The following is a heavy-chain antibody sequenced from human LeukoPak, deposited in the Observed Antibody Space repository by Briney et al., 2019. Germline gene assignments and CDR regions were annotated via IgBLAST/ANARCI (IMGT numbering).Heavy chain of an antibody. V-gene: IGHV3-23*01. D-gene: IGHD2-2*01. CDR2: ISGSGGST. CDR3: AKDGGSVVPADTFDY. Sequence: GGSLRLSCATSGFTFSSYAMSWVRQAPGKGLEWVSAISGSGGSTYYADSVKGRFTISRDNSKNTLYLQMNSLRAEDTAVYYCAKDGGSVVPADTFDYWGQGTLVTVSS. J-gene: IGHJ4*02. CDR1: GFTFSSYA.